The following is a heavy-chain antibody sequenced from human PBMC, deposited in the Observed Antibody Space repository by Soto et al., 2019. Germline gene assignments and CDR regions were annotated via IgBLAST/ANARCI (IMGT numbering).Heavy chain of an antibody. V-gene: IGHV4-59*01. J-gene: IGHJ4*02. CDR2: IYYSGST. Sequence: SETLSLTCTVSGGSISSYYWSWIRQPPGKGLEWIGYIYYSGSTNYNPSLKSRVTISVDTSKNQFSLKLSSVTAADTAVYYCARVLFISGSSSSPPDIHFDYWGQGTLVTVSS. D-gene: IGHD6-6*01. CDR1: GGSISSYY. CDR3: ARVLFISGSSSSPPDIHFDY.